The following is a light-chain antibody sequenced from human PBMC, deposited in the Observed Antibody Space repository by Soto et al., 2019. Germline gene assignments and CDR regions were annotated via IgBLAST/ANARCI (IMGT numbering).Light chain of an antibody. CDR2: KAS. V-gene: IGKV1-5*03. CDR3: QHYNSYSEA. Sequence: DIQMTQSPSTLSGSVGDRVISTCRASQTISSWLAWYQQKPGKAPKLLIYKASTLKSGVPSRFSGSGSGTEFTLTISSLQPDDFATYYCQHYNSYSEAFGQGTTVDIK. CDR1: QTISSW. J-gene: IGKJ1*01.